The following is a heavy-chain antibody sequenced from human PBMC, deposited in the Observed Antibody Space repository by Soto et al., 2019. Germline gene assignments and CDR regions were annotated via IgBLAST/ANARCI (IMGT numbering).Heavy chain of an antibody. CDR3: ATASGSTYGGPYYYYGLDV. V-gene: IGHV4-61*01. D-gene: IGHD2-15*01. CDR1: GDSVSSYNYY. J-gene: IGHJ6*02. CDR2: IYSSGST. Sequence: SETLSLTCSVSGDSVSSYNYYWSWIRQSPGKGLEWIGYIYSSGSTNYNPSLKSRVTISVDTSKNQFSLKVSSVTAADTAVYYCATASGSTYGGPYYYYGLDVWGQGTTVTVSS.